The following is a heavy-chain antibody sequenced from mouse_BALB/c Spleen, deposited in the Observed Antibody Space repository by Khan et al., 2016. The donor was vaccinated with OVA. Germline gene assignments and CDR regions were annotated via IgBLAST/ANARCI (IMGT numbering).Heavy chain of an antibody. CDR2: LWAGGST. V-gene: IGHV2-9*02. CDR1: GFSLTSYG. D-gene: IGHD1-1*01. J-gene: IGHJ3*01. CDR3: ARPYYGSAWFAY. Sequence: VQLKESGPGLVAPSQSLSITCTVSGFSLTSYGVHWVRQPPGKGLEWLGVLWAGGSTNYTSALMSRLSISKDNSKNQVFLKMNSLQTDDTAMYYCARPYYGSAWFAYWGQGTLVTVSA.